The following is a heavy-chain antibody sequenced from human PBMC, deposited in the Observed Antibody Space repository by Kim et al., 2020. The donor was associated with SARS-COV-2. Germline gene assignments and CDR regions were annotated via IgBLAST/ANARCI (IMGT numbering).Heavy chain of an antibody. CDR2: IKSKTDGGTT. CDR3: TTDQSSGSQLYYYYYGMDV. D-gene: IGHD3-10*01. J-gene: IGHJ6*02. CDR1: GFTFSNAW. V-gene: IGHV3-15*01. Sequence: GGSLRLSCAASGFTFSNAWMSWVRQAPGKGLEWVGRIKSKTDGGTTDYAAPVKGRFTISRDDSKNTLYLQMNSLKTEDTAVYYCTTDQSSGSQLYYYYYGMDVWGQGTTVTVSS.